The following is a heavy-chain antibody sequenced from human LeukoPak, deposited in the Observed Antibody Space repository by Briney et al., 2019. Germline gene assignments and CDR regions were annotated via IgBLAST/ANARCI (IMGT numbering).Heavy chain of an antibody. V-gene: IGHV1-18*01. CDR2: ISAYNGNT. CDR1: GYTFTSYG. CDR3: ARVTYSSSFVVGYYYYMDV. D-gene: IGHD6-6*01. J-gene: IGHJ6*03. Sequence: ASVKVSCKASGYTFTSYGISWVRQAPVQGLEWMGWISAYNGNTNYAQKLQGRVTMTTDTSTSTAYMELRSLRSDDTAVYYCARVTYSSSFVVGYYYYMDVWGKGTTVTVSS.